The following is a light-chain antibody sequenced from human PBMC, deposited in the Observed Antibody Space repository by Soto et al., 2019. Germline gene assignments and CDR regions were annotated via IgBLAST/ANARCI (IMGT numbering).Light chain of an antibody. CDR1: SNDFGNYNL. CDR3: CSYAGASTFV. Sequence: QSALTQPASVSGSPGQSITISCTGTSNDFGNYNLVSWYQHYPGRAPKLMLYEGSKRPSGVSDRFSGSKFGSTASLTISGLQAEDEAAYYCCSYAGASTFVFGGGTKVTVL. V-gene: IGLV2-23*03. J-gene: IGLJ3*02. CDR2: EGS.